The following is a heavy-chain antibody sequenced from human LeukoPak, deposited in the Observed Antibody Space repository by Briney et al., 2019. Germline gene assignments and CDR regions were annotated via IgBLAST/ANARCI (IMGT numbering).Heavy chain of an antibody. CDR1: GFTFSRYG. Sequence: QPGRSLRLSCAASGFTFSRYGMNWVRQAPGKGLEWVSYISSSSRTIYYADSVKGRFTISRDNAKNSLYLQMNSLRDEDSAVFYCARDLGAPSTSSAYLGAFDIWGQGTMVTVSS. V-gene: IGHV3-48*02. J-gene: IGHJ3*02. D-gene: IGHD3-22*01. CDR3: ARDLGAPSTSSAYLGAFDI. CDR2: ISSSSRTI.